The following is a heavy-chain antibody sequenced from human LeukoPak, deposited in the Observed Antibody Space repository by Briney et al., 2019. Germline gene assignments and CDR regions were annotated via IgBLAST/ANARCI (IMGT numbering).Heavy chain of an antibody. V-gene: IGHV4-28*01. J-gene: IGHJ5*02. CDR2: IFYAGST. CDR1: GYSISSNHW. Sequence: PSETLSLTCAVSGYSISSNHWWGWIRQPPGKGLEWIGYIFYAGSTYYNPSLKSRVTMSVDTSKNQFSLILRSVTAADTAVYYCVGRISPNWFDPWGQGTLVTVSS. CDR3: VGRISPNWFDP.